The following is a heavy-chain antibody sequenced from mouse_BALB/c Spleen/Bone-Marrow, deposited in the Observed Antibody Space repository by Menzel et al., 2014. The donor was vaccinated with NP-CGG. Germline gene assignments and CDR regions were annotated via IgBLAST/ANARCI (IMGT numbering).Heavy chain of an antibody. V-gene: IGHV1S130*01. Sequence: VQLQQSGSVLVRPGASVKLSCKASGYTFTSSWMHWAKQRPGQGLEWIGEIHPNSGNTNYNEKFKGKATLTVDTSSSTVYVDLSSLTSEDSAVYYCARGGNYVYAMDYWGQGTSVTVSS. CDR1: GYTFTSSW. CDR3: ARGGNYVYAMDY. CDR2: IHPNSGNT. D-gene: IGHD2-1*01. J-gene: IGHJ4*01.